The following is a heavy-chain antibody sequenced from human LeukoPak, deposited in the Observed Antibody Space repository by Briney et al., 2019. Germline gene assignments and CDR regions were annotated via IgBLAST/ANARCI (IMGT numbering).Heavy chain of an antibody. Sequence: GGSLRLSCAAFGFTFSTYWMTWVRHAPGKGLEWVANIKQDGSEKYYVDSVEGRFTISRDNAKNSLYLQMNSLRAEDTAVYYCAELGITMIGGVWGKGTTVTISS. J-gene: IGHJ6*04. CDR2: IKQDGSEK. V-gene: IGHV3-7*01. CDR3: AELGITMIGGV. CDR1: GFTFSTYW. D-gene: IGHD3-10*02.